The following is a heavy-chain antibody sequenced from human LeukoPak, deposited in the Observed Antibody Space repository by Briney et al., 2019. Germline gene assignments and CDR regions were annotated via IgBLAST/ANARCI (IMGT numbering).Heavy chain of an antibody. V-gene: IGHV4-38-2*02. CDR2: IYHSGST. CDR1: GYSISSGYY. Sequence: KPSETLSLTCTVSGYSISSGYYWGWIRQPPGKGLEWIGSIYHSGSTYYNPSLKSRVTISVDTSKNQFSLKLSSVTAADTAVYYCARISAGYSSSRTVFNWFDPWGQGTLVTVSS. CDR3: ARISAGYSSSRTVFNWFDP. J-gene: IGHJ5*02. D-gene: IGHD6-13*01.